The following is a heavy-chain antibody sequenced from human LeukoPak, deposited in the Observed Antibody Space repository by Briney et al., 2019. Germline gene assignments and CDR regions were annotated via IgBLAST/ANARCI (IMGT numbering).Heavy chain of an antibody. D-gene: IGHD2-2*01. CDR2: ISYDGSNK. CDR3: AKDLRYGSSTSCYPFYYYYMDV. J-gene: IGHJ6*03. V-gene: IGHV3-30*18. CDR1: GFTFSSYG. Sequence: PGGPLRLSCAASGFTFSSYGMHWVRQAPGKGLEWVAVISYDGSNKYYADSVKGRFTISRDNSKNTLYLQMNSLRAEDTAVYYCAKDLRYGSSTSCYPFYYYYMDVWGKGTTVTVSS.